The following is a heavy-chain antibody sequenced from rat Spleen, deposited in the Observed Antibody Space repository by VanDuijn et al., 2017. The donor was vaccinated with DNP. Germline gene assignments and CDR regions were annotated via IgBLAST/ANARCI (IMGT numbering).Heavy chain of an antibody. CDR3: ARWPGYNPPYAMDA. CDR2: INSAGST. CDR1: GYSITSCCR. V-gene: IGHV3-3*01. J-gene: IGHJ4*01. Sequence: VQLQESGPGLVEPSQSLSLTCSVTGYSITSCCRWTWIRKFPGHKLEWMGYINSAGSTNYNPSLKSRISITRDTSKNQYFLQLHSVTTEDTATYYCARWPGYNPPYAMDAWGQGTSVTVSS. D-gene: IGHD1-4*01.